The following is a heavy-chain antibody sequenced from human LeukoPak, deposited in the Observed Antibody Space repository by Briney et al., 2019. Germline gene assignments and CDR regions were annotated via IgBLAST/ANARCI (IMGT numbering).Heavy chain of an antibody. V-gene: IGHV3-48*03. CDR2: ISSSGSAV. CDR3: ARIATYSSSRQLDY. J-gene: IGHJ4*02. D-gene: IGHD6-13*01. Sequence: GGSLRLSCAASGFTFRNYEMNWVRQAPGKGLEWVSYISSSGSAVYYADSVKDRFTISRDNAKNSLYLQVNSLRAEDTAVYYCARIATYSSSRQLDYWGQGTLVTVSS. CDR1: GFTFRNYE.